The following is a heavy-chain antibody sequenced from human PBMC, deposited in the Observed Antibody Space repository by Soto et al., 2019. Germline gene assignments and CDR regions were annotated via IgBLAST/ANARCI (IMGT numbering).Heavy chain of an antibody. D-gene: IGHD6-19*01. CDR1: GGTFSSYA. Sequence: QVQLVQSGAEVKKPGSSVKVSCKASGGTFSSYAISWVRQAPGQGLEXMGGIIPIFDTANYAQKFQGRVTITADESTSTAYMELSSLRSEDTAVYHCARGGEQWLVHDWFDPWGQGTLVTVSS. CDR2: IIPIFDTA. V-gene: IGHV1-69*12. CDR3: ARGGEQWLVHDWFDP. J-gene: IGHJ5*02.